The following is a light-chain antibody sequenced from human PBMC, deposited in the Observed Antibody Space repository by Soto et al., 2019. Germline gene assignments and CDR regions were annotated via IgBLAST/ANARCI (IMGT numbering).Light chain of an antibody. CDR2: AAS. Sequence: ENVLTQSPGTLSLSPGERATLSCRASRAVSSGYLAWYQQKPGQAPRLLIYAASTRATGIPDRFSGSGSGTDFTLTISRLESEDFAVYSCQQFGSSLPWTFGQGTKVEIK. CDR1: RAVSSGY. V-gene: IGKV3-20*01. J-gene: IGKJ1*01. CDR3: QQFGSSLPWT.